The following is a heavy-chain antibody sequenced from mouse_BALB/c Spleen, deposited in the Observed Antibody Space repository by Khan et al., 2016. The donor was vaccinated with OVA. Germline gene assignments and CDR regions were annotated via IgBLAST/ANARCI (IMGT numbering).Heavy chain of an antibody. CDR2: IFPGTGTT. D-gene: IGHD2-1*01. CDR3: ARGYFGNYEFAY. Sequence: QVQLQQSGAELVKPGASVKLSCKTSGYTFTNYWIQWVKQRPGQGLGWIGEIFPGTGTTYYNENFKAKATLTIATSSSTAYMQLSSLTSEDSAVYVCARGYFGNYEFAYWGQGTLVTVSA. V-gene: IGHV1S132*01. J-gene: IGHJ3*01. CDR1: GYTFTNYW.